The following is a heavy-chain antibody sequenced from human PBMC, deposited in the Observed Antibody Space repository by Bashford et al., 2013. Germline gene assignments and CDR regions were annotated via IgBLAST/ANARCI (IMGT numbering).Heavy chain of an antibody. CDR2: IDPSDSYG. Sequence: WVRQMPGKGLEWMGKIDPSDSYGTYSPSFQGHVSISADKSLSTAYLQWRSLKASDTAMYYCARHLDDLYYYDGMDVWGQGTTVTVSS. J-gene: IGHJ6*02. V-gene: IGHV5-10-1*01. D-gene: IGHD5-24*01. CDR3: ARHLDDLYYYDGMDV.